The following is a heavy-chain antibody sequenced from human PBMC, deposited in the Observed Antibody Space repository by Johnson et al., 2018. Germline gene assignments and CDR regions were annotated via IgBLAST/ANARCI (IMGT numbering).Heavy chain of an antibody. CDR3: TKDILYYYDSSGYPQH. CDR1: GFTFSNAW. V-gene: IGHV3-30*18. J-gene: IGHJ1*01. D-gene: IGHD3-22*01. Sequence: QVQLVESGGGLVKPGGSLRLSCAASGFTFSNAWMSWVRQAPGKGLEWVAVISYDGSNKYYADSVKGRFTISRDNSKNTLYLQMNSLRAEDTALYYCTKDILYYYDSSGYPQHWGQGTLVTVSS. CDR2: ISYDGSNK.